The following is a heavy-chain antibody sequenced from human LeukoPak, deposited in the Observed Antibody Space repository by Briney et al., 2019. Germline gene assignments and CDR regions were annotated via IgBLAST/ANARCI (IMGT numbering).Heavy chain of an antibody. CDR3: AREIKWLRLGYYYYGMDV. D-gene: IGHD5-12*01. J-gene: IGHJ6*02. V-gene: IGHV4-59*01. CDR2: IYYSGST. Sequence: PSETLSLTCAVYGGSFSGYYWSWIRQPPGKGLEWIGYIYYSGSTNYNPSLKSRVTISVDTSKNQFSLKLSSVTAADTAVYYCAREIKWLRLGYYYYGMDVWGQGTTVTVSS. CDR1: GGSFSGYY.